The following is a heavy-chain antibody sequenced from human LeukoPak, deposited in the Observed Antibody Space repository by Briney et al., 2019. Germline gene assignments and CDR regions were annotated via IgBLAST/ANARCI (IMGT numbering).Heavy chain of an antibody. V-gene: IGHV4-59*01. D-gene: IGHD1-1*01. CDR2: IYYSGST. CDR3: ARMTLDYYFDY. Sequence: SETLSLTCTVSGGSISSYYWSWIRQPPGKGLEWIGYIYYSGSTNYNPSLKSRVTISVDTSKNQFSLKLSSVTAADTAVYYCARMTLDYYFDYWGHRTLVTASS. J-gene: IGHJ4*01. CDR1: GGSISSYY.